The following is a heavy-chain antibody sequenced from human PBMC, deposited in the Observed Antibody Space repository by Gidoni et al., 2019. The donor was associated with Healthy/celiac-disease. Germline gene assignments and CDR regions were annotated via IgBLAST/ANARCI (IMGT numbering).Heavy chain of an antibody. CDR3: ATPGPRLEPSYYGMDV. J-gene: IGHJ6*02. D-gene: IGHD1-1*01. V-gene: IGHV3-30*17. CDR1: GFTFRSYA. CDR2: ISYDGSNK. Sequence: QVQLVEAGGGVVQPGRSLRLSCEASGFTFRSYAMHWVRQAPGKGLEWVAVISYDGSNKYYADSVKGRFTISIDNSKNTLYLQMNSLRAEDTAVYYCATPGPRLEPSYYGMDVWGQGTTVTVSS.